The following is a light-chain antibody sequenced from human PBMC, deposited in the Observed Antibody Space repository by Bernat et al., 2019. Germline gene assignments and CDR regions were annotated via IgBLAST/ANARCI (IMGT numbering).Light chain of an antibody. CDR1: SSDVGAYNY. V-gene: IGLV2-14*03. Sequence: QSALTQPASVSGSPGQSVTISCTGTSSDVGAYNYVSWYQQHPGKAPKLMIYDVTNRPSGVSNRFSGSKSGNTASLTISGLQAEDEADYFCNSYTTTRTPVVYGGGTKLTVL. CDR3: NSYTTTRTPVV. CDR2: DVT. J-gene: IGLJ2*01.